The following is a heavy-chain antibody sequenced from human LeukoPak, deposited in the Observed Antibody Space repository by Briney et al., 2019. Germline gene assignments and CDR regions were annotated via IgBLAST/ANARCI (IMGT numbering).Heavy chain of an antibody. CDR3: ARDGGVSSVAFWSDL. CDR1: GFTFSSYS. Sequence: GGSLRLSCAASGFTFSSYSMNWVRQAPGKGLEWVSSISSSSSYIYYADSVKGRFTISRDNAKNSLYLQMNSLRAEDTAVYYCARDGGVSSVAFWSDLWGQGTLVTVSS. D-gene: IGHD3-3*01. J-gene: IGHJ5*02. V-gene: IGHV3-21*01. CDR2: ISSSSSYI.